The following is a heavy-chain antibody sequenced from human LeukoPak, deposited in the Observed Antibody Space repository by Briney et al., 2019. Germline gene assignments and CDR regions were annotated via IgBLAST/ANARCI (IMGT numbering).Heavy chain of an antibody. CDR1: GFAVSNNY. J-gene: IGHJ4*02. CDR3: ARWLYSGGWAIDY. V-gene: IGHV3-7*01. D-gene: IGHD6-19*01. Sequence: GGSLRLSCAASGFAVSNNYMNWVRQAPGKGLEWVGSIRADGSAQFYVDSVRGRFTISRDNAKDSLYLQMNSLRAEDTAVYYCARWLYSGGWAIDYWGQGTMVSVSS. CDR2: IRADGSAQ.